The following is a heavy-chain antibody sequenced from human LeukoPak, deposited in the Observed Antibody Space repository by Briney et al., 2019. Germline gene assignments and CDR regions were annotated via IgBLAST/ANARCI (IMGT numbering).Heavy chain of an antibody. CDR1: GYSFTDYW. Sequence: GESLQISCEGSGYSFTDYWIGWVRQLPGEGLEWMGIIYPGDSDTRYSPSFQGQVTMSADKSISTTYLQWSSLRASDTAIYYCARKKGYADAWWDSWGQGTLVTVSS. CDR3: ARKKGYADAWWDS. V-gene: IGHV5-51*01. CDR2: IYPGDSDT. J-gene: IGHJ5*02. D-gene: IGHD2-8*02.